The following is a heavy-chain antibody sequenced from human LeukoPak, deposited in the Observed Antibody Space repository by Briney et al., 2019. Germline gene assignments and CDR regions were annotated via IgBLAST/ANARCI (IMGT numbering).Heavy chain of an antibody. Sequence: TGGSLRLSCAASGFTISGNYMSWVRQAPGKGLEWVSVIYSGGFTYYADSVKGRFSISRDNSQNTLYLRMNSLRAEDTAVYYCARARIQPWIFDYWGQGTLVTVSS. D-gene: IGHD5-18*01. CDR1: GFTISGNY. V-gene: IGHV3-66*01. CDR2: IYSGGFT. CDR3: ARARIQPWIFDY. J-gene: IGHJ4*02.